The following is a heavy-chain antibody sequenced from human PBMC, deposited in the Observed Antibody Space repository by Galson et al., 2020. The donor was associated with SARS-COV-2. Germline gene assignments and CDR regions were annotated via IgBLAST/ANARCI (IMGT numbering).Heavy chain of an antibody. Sequence: SETLSLTCTVSGYSISSSSYYWCWRRHPPGKGLEWSGSIYYSGSTYYNPSLKSRVTISVDTSKNQFSLKLSSVPAADTAVYYCARLTYYYDSSGYSMGDHDAFGIWGQGTMVTVSS. J-gene: IGHJ3*02. CDR2: IYYSGST. CDR3: ARLTYYYDSSGYSMGDHDAFGI. CDR1: GYSISSSSYY. D-gene: IGHD3-22*01. V-gene: IGHV4-39*07.